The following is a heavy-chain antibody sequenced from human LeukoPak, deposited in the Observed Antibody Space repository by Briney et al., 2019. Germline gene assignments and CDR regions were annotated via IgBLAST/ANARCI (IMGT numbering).Heavy chain of an antibody. CDR2: ISYDGSNK. D-gene: IGHD2-2*01. V-gene: IGHV3-30-3*01. Sequence: GGSLRLSCAASGFTFSSYAMHWVRQAPGKGLEWVAVISYDGSNKYYADSVKGRFTISRDNSKNTLYLQMNSLRAEDTAVYYCAKAFLRYCSSTSCYAFDYWGQGTLVTVSS. CDR1: GFTFSSYA. J-gene: IGHJ4*02. CDR3: AKAFLRYCSSTSCYAFDY.